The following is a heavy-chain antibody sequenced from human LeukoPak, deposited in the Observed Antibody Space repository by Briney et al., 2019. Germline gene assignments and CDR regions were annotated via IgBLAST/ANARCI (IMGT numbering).Heavy chain of an antibody. CDR3: ARSHSYGSGSSYIRYYYYMDV. J-gene: IGHJ6*03. CDR2: MNPNRGNT. D-gene: IGHD3-10*01. CDR1: GYTFTSYD. Sequence: ASVKVSCKASGYTFTSYDINWVRQATGHGLEGMGWMNPNRGNTGYAQKFQGRVAITTNTSISTDYMELSSLRSEDTAVYYCARSHSYGSGSSYIRYYYYMDVWGKGTTVTVSS. V-gene: IGHV1-8*03.